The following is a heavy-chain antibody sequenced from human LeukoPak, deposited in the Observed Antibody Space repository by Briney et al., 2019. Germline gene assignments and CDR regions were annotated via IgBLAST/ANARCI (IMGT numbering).Heavy chain of an antibody. D-gene: IGHD2-21*02. J-gene: IGHJ4*02. CDR2: ISSSSSYI. CDR3: TRERCGCGDCYAS. Sequence: PGGSLRLSCLATVFSFSSYTINWVRQAPGQGLEWVSIISSSSSYIYYADSVKGRFTISRDNAKNALYRQQNRLRVEDTAVYYCTRERCGCGDCYASWGQGTLVSVSS. CDR1: VFSFSSYT. V-gene: IGHV3-21*01.